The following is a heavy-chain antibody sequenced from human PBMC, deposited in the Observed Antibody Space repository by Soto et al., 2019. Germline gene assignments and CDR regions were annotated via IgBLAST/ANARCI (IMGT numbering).Heavy chain of an antibody. D-gene: IGHD3-3*01. J-gene: IGHJ4*02. CDR3: ARHTIPETDY. V-gene: IGHV4-61*01. CDR2: IYYSGST. Sequence: QVQLQESGPGLVKPSETLSLTCTVSGGSVSSGSYYWSWIRQPPGKGLEWIGYIYYSGSTNYNPSLNSRVTNSVATSKNQFALTLSSVTAADTALHYCARHTIPETDYWGQGTLVTVSS. CDR1: GGSVSSGSYY.